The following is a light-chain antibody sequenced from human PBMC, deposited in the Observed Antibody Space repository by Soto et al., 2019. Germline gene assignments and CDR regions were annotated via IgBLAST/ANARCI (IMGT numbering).Light chain of an antibody. CDR3: CSCTSGSTYV. J-gene: IGLJ1*01. V-gene: IGLV2-14*03. Sequence: QSALTQPASVSGSPGQSITISCTGTSIDVGGYNYVSWYQHHPGKAPKLMIYDVYNRPSGVSSRFSGSKSGNTASLTISGLQVEDEADYYCCSCTSGSTYVFGTGTKVTVL. CDR1: SIDVGGYNY. CDR2: DVY.